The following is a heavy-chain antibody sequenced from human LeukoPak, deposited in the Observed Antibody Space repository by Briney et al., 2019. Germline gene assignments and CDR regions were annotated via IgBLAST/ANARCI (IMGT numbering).Heavy chain of an antibody. CDR1: GYSISSGYY. CDR3: ARDLGRRVAAFAFDI. CDR2: IYHSGST. D-gene: IGHD6-6*01. J-gene: IGHJ3*02. Sequence: MASETLSLTCTVSGYSISSGYYWGWIRQPPGKGLEWIGSIYHSGSTYYNPSLKSRVTISVDTSKNQFSLKLSSVTAADTAVYYCARDLGRRVAAFAFDIWGQGTMVTVSS. V-gene: IGHV4-38-2*02.